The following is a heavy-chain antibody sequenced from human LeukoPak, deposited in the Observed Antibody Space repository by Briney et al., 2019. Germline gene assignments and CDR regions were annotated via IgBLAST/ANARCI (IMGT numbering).Heavy chain of an antibody. CDR1: GFMVSNHW. D-gene: IGHD1-14*01. V-gene: IGHV3-74*01. CDR3: ATDTNQGRNGLDV. J-gene: IGHJ6*02. CDR2: INTDGSST. Sequence: QSGGSLRLSCAASGFMVSNHWMHWVRQAPGKGLVCVSRINTDGSSTRYADSVKGRFTISRDSAKNTLYLQMNSLRAEDTAVYYCATDTNQGRNGLDVWGQGTTVTVSS.